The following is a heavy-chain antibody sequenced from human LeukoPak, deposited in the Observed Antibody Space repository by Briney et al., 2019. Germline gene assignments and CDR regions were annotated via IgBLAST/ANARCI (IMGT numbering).Heavy chain of an antibody. Sequence: GGSLRLSCAASGFTFSSYSMNWVRQAPGKGLEWVSSISSSSSYIYYADSVKGRFTISRDNAKNSLYLQVNSLRAEDTAVYYCARRPEVAANFDYWGQGTLVTVSS. J-gene: IGHJ4*02. CDR1: GFTFSSYS. CDR2: ISSSSSYI. CDR3: ARRPEVAANFDY. D-gene: IGHD6-19*01. V-gene: IGHV3-21*01.